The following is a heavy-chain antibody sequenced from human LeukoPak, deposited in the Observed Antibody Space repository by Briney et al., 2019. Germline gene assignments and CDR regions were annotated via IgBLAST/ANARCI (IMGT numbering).Heavy chain of an antibody. J-gene: IGHJ3*02. V-gene: IGHV3-23*01. CDR1: GFTFSSYA. D-gene: IGHD1-26*01. Sequence: GGSLRLSCAASGFTFSSYAMSWVRQAPGKGLEWVSAISGSGGSTYYADYVKGRFTISRDNAKNTLYLQMNSLRAEDTAVYYCAREGIVGAALDAFDIWGQGTMVTVSS. CDR3: AREGIVGAALDAFDI. CDR2: ISGSGGST.